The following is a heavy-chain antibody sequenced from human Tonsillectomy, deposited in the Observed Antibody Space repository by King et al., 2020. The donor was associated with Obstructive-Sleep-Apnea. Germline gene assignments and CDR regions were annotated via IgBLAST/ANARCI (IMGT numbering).Heavy chain of an antibody. CDR3: ASEASESAFWSGYHRYYFDY. D-gene: IGHD3-3*01. CDR1: GFTFSTCA. CDR2: ISYDGSAK. Sequence: VQLVESGGGVVQPGRSLRLSCAASGFTFSTCAMHWVRQAPGRGLEWVALISYDGSAKSYGDSVKGRFTISRDNSKNTLYLQMNSLRAEDTAVYYCASEASESAFWSGYHRYYFDYWGQGTLVTVSS. J-gene: IGHJ4*02. V-gene: IGHV3-30*04.